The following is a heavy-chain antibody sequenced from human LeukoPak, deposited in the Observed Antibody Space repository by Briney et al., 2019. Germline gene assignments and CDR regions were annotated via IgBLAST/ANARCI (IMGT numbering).Heavy chain of an antibody. D-gene: IGHD6-13*01. CDR1: GGSFSGYY. CDR3: ARGKRGYSSSWYDY. J-gene: IGHJ4*02. CDR2: INHSGST. Sequence: SETLSLTCAVYGGSFSGYYWSWIRQHPGKGLEWIGEINHSGSTNYNPSLKSRVTISVDTSKNQFSLKLSSVTAADTAVYYCARGKRGYSSSWYDYWGQGTLVTVSS. V-gene: IGHV4-34*01.